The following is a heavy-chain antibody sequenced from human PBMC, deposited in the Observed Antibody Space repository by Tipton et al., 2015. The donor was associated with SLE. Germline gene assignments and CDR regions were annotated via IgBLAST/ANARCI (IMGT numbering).Heavy chain of an antibody. CDR1: GYPISRGYY. D-gene: IGHD4-23*01. J-gene: IGHJ5*02. V-gene: IGHV4-38-2*02. CDR3: ARDPLRDYGGQTAPES. Sequence: TLSLTCTVSGYPISRGYYWGWIRQPPGGGLEWLGSVYPGGTAYYNPSLKSRVTVSVDTAKNQFSLKLTSVTAADTAVYYCARDPLRDYGGQTAPESWGQGTLVTVSS. CDR2: VYPGGTA.